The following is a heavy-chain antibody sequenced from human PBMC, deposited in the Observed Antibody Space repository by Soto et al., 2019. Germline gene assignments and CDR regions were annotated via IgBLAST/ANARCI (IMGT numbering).Heavy chain of an antibody. CDR2: ISGSDSYM. CDR1: GFSFSSYS. D-gene: IGHD3-10*01. CDR3: ARNPMEGDS. V-gene: IGHV3-21*01. Sequence: GGSLGLSCAASGFSFSSYSMNWVRQAPGKGLEWVSSISGSDSYMYYTDSVKGRFTISRDNAKNSLYLQMNSLRAEDTAVYYCARNPMEGDSWGQGTLVTVSS. J-gene: IGHJ4*02.